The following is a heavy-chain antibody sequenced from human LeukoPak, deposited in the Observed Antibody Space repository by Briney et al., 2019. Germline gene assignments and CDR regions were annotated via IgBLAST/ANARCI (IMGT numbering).Heavy chain of an antibody. CDR1: GFTFSSYA. V-gene: IGHV3-30-3*01. J-gene: IGHJ3*02. Sequence: GGSLRLSCAASGFTFSSYAMHWVRQAPGKGLEWVAVISYDGSNKYYADSVKGRFTISRDNAKNSLYLQMNSLRAEDTAVYYCARTMVRGVMEAFDIWGQGTMVTVSS. D-gene: IGHD3-10*01. CDR2: ISYDGSNK. CDR3: ARTMVRGVMEAFDI.